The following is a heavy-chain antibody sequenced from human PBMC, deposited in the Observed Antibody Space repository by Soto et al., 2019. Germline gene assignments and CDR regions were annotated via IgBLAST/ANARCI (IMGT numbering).Heavy chain of an antibody. J-gene: IGHJ6*03. CDR1: GFTFSSYA. Sequence: GGSLRLSCAASGFTFSSYAMSWVRQAPGKGLEWVSAISGSGGSTYYADSVKGRFTISRDNSKNTLYLQMNSLRAEDTAVYYCAKDGFLEWLPLNYYYYMDVWGKGTTVTVSS. V-gene: IGHV3-23*01. CDR2: ISGSGGST. D-gene: IGHD3-3*01. CDR3: AKDGFLEWLPLNYYYYMDV.